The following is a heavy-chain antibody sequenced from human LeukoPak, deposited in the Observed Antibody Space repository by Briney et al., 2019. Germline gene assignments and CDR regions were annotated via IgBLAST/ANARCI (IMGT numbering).Heavy chain of an antibody. CDR3: ARQPAQHYYGSGSPIDY. V-gene: IGHV4-59*08. CDR1: GGSISSYY. Sequence: SETLSLTCTVSGGSISSYYWSWIRQPPGKGLEWIGYIYYSGSTNYNPSLKSRVTISVDTSKNQFSLKLSSVTAADTAVYYCARQPAQHYYGSGSPIDYWGQGTLVTVSS. D-gene: IGHD3-10*01. J-gene: IGHJ4*02. CDR2: IYYSGST.